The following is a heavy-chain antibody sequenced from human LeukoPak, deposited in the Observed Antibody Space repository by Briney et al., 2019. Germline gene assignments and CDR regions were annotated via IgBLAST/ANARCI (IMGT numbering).Heavy chain of an antibody. J-gene: IGHJ4*02. CDR3: ARRSPIAAEDY. CDR1: GDSISLQY. V-gene: IGHV4-4*09. Sequence: SETLSLTCTVTGDSISLQYWNWIRQPPGKGLEWLGYISSSGNTNYHPSVNSRATISRDTSKNQLSLRLKSLTAADTAVYYCARRSPIAAEDYWGQGILVTVSS. D-gene: IGHD6-6*01. CDR2: ISSSGNT.